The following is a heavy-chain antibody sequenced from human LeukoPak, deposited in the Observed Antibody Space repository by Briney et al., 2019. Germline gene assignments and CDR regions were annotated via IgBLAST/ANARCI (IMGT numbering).Heavy chain of an antibody. CDR2: IKSKTDGGTT. J-gene: IGHJ6*03. Sequence: GGSLRLSCAASGFTFSNAWMSWVRQAPGKGLEWVGRIKSKTDGGTTNYAAPVKGRFTISRDDSKNTLYLQMNSLKTEDTAVYYCTTDPAPHYYYYMDVWGKGTTVTISS. V-gene: IGHV3-15*01. CDR1: GFTFSNAW. CDR3: TTDPAPHYYYYMDV.